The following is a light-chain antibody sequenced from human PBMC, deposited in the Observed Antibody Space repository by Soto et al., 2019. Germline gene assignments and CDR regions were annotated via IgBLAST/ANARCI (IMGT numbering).Light chain of an antibody. J-gene: IGKJ5*01. Sequence: DIRMTQSPSTLSASVGDRVSITCRASQSIHNWLDWYQQKPGRAPKLLIYDASTLQSGVPSRFSGRAFGTEFTLTINSLQPDDFATYYCQHYETYPMTFGQGTRLEI. CDR1: QSIHNW. CDR3: QHYETYPMT. V-gene: IGKV1-5*01. CDR2: DAS.